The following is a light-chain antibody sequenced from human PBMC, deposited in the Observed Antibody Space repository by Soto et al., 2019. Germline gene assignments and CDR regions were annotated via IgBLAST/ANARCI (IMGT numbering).Light chain of an antibody. CDR3: HQYGNLPLT. Sequence: EIVLTQSPGTRYLSPGERAIFSCGASQSVSSSYLAWYQQKPGQAPRLVMYGASNRATGIPDRFSDSGSGTDFTLTISRLETEDCAAYYCHQYGNLPLTFCGGTKVDIK. CDR1: QSVSSSY. V-gene: IGKV3-20*01. J-gene: IGKJ4*01. CDR2: GAS.